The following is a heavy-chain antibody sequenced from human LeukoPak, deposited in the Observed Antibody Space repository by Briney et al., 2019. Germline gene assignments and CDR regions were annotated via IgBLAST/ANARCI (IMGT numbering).Heavy chain of an antibody. J-gene: IGHJ6*03. Sequence: GGSLRLSCAASGFTFSGSAMHWVRQASGKGLEWVGRIRSKANSYATAYAASVKGRFTISRDGSKNTAYLQMNSLKTEDTAVYYCTRRVSDSSGWADYYYYYYMDVWGKGTTVTVSS. CDR3: TRRVSDSSGWADYYYYYYMDV. D-gene: IGHD6-19*01. CDR2: IRSKANSYAT. V-gene: IGHV3-73*01. CDR1: GFTFSGSA.